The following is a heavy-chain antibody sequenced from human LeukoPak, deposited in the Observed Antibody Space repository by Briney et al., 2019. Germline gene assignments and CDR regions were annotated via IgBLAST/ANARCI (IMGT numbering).Heavy chain of an antibody. CDR1: GYTFSGYY. D-gene: IGHD3-22*01. CDR3: ARALRYDDSSGYYAY. CDR2: INYNSGAT. Sequence: APVKVSCKGSGYTFSGYYMHWVRQAPGQGLEWMGWINYNSGATNYAQALQGRVTMTRDTSITIFYMELSSLRSDDTAVYYCARALRYDDSSGYYAYWGQGALATVSS. J-gene: IGHJ4*02. V-gene: IGHV1-2*02.